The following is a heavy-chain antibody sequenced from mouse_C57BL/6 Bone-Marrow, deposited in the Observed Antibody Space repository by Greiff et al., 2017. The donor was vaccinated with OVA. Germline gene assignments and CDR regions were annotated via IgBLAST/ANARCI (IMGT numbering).Heavy chain of an antibody. CDR3: ARKRSSPWYFDV. CDR2: ILPGSGST. D-gene: IGHD1-1*01. J-gene: IGHJ1*03. CDR1: GYTFTGYW. V-gene: IGHV1-9*01. Sequence: VQLQQSGAELMKPGASVKLPCKATGYTFTGYWIEWVKQRPGHGLEWIGEILPGSGSTSYNEKFKGKATFTADTSSNTAYMQLSSLTTEDSAIYYCARKRSSPWYFDVWGTGTTVTVSS.